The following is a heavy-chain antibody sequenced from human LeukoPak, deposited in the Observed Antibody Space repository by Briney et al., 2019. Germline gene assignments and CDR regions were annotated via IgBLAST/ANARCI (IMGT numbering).Heavy chain of an antibody. CDR1: GFAVSSNH. V-gene: IGHV3-53*05. CDR2: IFNGGST. Sequence: GGSLRLSCAASGFAVSSNHMNWVRQAPGKGLEWVSVIFNGGSTYYADSVRGRFTISRDNSKNTLYLQMNSLRAEDTAVYYCARDKTVSGTTGTTGKMDVWGKGTTVTVSS. J-gene: IGHJ6*04. D-gene: IGHD1-1*01. CDR3: ARDKTVSGTTGTTGKMDV.